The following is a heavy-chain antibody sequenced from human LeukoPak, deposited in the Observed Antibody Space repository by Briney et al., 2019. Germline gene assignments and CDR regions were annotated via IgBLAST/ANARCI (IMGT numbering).Heavy chain of an antibody. CDR1: GYTFSDYY. CDR2: INAGNGNT. D-gene: IGHD6-19*01. J-gene: IGHJ6*03. Sequence: ASVKVSCKASGYTFSDYYIHWVRRAPGQELEWMGWINAGNGNTKYSQEFQGRVTITRDTSASTAYMELSSLRSEDTAVYYCARANRGQWLVLSPRYYMDVWGKGTTVTVSS. CDR3: ARANRGQWLVLSPRYYMDV. V-gene: IGHV1/OR15-3*02.